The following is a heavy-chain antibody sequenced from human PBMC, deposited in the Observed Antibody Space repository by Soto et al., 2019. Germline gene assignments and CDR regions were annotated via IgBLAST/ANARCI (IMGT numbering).Heavy chain of an antibody. V-gene: IGHV4-31*03. CDR1: GGSISSGVYY. CDR3: ARATTATHWYFDL. CDR2: IYYSGST. D-gene: IGHD4-17*01. J-gene: IGHJ2*01. Sequence: SETLSLTCTVSGGSISSGVYYWSWIRQHPGKGLEWIGYIYYSGSTYYNPSLKSRVTISVDTSKNQFSLKLSSVTAANTAVYYCARATTATHWYFDLWGRGTLVTVSS.